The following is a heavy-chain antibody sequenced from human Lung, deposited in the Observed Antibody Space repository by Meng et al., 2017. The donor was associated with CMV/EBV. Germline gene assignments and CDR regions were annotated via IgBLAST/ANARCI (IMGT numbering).Heavy chain of an antibody. D-gene: IGHD6-19*01. CDR2: IYHSGST. J-gene: IGHJ4*02. CDR1: GGSISSSNW. V-gene: IGHV4-4*02. CDR3: ASFPPPGKQWLVTDY. Sequence: VHVQEPGPGLVKPSGTLSLTCAVSGGSISSSNWWSWVRQPPGKGLEWIGEIYHSGSTNYNPSLKSRVTISVDKSKNQFSLKLSSVTAADTAVYYCASFPPPGKQWLVTDYWGQGTLVTVSS.